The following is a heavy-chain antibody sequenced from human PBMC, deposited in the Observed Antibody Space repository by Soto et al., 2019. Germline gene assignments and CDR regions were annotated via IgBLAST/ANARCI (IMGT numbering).Heavy chain of an antibody. CDR3: ARGCDNNLARGLDV. CDR2: ITSDGSST. CDR1: GFTFSSYW. J-gene: IGHJ6*02. D-gene: IGHD1-1*01. Sequence: EVQMVESGGGLVQTGGSLRLSCAASGFTFSSYWIHWVRQAPGKGLVWVSRITSDGSSTTYADSVKGRFTISRDNAKNTLYLQMNSLRAEDTAVYYCARGCDNNLARGLDVWGQGTTVTVSS. V-gene: IGHV3-74*01.